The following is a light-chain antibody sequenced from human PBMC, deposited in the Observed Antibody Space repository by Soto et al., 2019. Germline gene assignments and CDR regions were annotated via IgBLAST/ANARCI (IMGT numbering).Light chain of an antibody. CDR1: SSDVGDNY. J-gene: IGLJ1*01. CDR2: EVT. V-gene: IGLV2-8*01. CDR3: SAYAGINTFV. Sequence: QSALAQPPSASGSPGQSVTIAYTGTSSDVGDNYVSWYQQHLGKAPKLIIYEVTLRPSGVPDRFSGSKSGNTASLTVSGLQADDEADYYCSAYAGINTFVFGTGTKVTVL.